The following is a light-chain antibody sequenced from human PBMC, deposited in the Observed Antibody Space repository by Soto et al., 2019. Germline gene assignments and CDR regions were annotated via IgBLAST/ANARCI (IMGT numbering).Light chain of an antibody. CDR2: KAS. J-gene: IGKJ1*01. Sequence: DIQMTQSPSTLSASVGDRVTIACRASQSISSWLAWYQQKPGKAPKLLIYKASSLESGAPSRFSGSGSGTEFTLTISNLQPDDFATYFCQQYNNYPRTFGQGTKVDIK. CDR1: QSISSW. CDR3: QQYNNYPRT. V-gene: IGKV1-5*03.